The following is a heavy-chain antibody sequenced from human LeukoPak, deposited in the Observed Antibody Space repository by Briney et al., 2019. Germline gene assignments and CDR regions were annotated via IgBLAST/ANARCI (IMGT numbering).Heavy chain of an antibody. V-gene: IGHV1-18*01. Sequence: ASVKVSCKASGYTFTSYGISWVRQAPGQGLEGMGWISAYNGNTNYAQKLQGRVTMTTDTSTSTAYMELRSLRSDDTAVYYCARAQSDYYDSSGYDYWGQGTLVTVSS. D-gene: IGHD3-22*01. CDR2: ISAYNGNT. CDR1: GYTFTSYG. J-gene: IGHJ4*02. CDR3: ARAQSDYYDSSGYDY.